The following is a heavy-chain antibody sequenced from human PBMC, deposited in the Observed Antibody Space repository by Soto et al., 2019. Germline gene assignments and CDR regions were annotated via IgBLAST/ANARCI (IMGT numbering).Heavy chain of an antibody. Sequence: HPGGSLRLSCAASGFTFSNYAMSWVRQAPGKGLQWVSSVGNSGGSRYYADSVKGRFTISRDNSKNTLYLQMNSLRAEDTAVYYCAKDHTLGEYSGFADYWGQGSLVTVSS. V-gene: IGHV3-23*01. CDR2: VGNSGGSR. CDR1: GFTFSNYA. CDR3: AKDHTLGEYSGFADY. J-gene: IGHJ4*02. D-gene: IGHD5-12*01.